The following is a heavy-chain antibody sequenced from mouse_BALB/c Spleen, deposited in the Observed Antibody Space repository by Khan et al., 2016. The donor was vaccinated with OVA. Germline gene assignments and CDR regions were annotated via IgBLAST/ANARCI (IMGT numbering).Heavy chain of an antibody. CDR3: ARGGGGDRFLY. V-gene: IGHV1S137*01. J-gene: IGHJ3*01. Sequence: VQLQESGTELVRPGVSVKISCKGSGYTFTDFTMHWMKQSHAMSLEWIGVISTYYGDADYNQKFKGKATMTVDKSSNTAYMDLARLTSEDSAIYYFARGGGGDRFLYWGQGTLVTVPA. CDR1: GYTFTDFT. CDR2: ISTYYGDA.